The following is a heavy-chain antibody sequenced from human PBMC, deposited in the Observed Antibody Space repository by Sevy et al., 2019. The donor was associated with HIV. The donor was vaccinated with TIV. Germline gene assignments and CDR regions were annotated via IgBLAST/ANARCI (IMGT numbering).Heavy chain of an antibody. CDR1: GFSFSSYE. CDR3: ARDLPPSATTVAHFDC. J-gene: IGHJ4*02. D-gene: IGHD4-17*01. CDR2: ISNSGSSV. Sequence: GESLKISCAASGFSFSSYEMNWVRQAPGKGLEWLSYISNSGSSVYYSDSVRGRFTISRDNARNSLYLQMNSLRAEDTDVYYCARDLPPSATTVAHFDCWGQGTLVTVSS. V-gene: IGHV3-48*03.